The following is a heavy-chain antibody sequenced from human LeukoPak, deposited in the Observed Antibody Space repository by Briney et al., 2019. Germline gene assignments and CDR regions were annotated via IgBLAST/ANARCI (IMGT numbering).Heavy chain of an antibody. CDR3: AKRKNLNKWALDRYFDY. D-gene: IGHD1-26*01. CDR1: GFTFSSYA. J-gene: IGHJ4*02. Sequence: PGGSLRLSCAASGFTFSSYAMSWVRQAPGKGLEWVSAISGSGGSTYYAAAVKGRFTISKDNSKNTPYLQMNSLRAEDTAVYYCAKRKNLNKWALDRYFDYWGQGTLVTVSS. V-gene: IGHV3-23*01. CDR2: ISGSGGST.